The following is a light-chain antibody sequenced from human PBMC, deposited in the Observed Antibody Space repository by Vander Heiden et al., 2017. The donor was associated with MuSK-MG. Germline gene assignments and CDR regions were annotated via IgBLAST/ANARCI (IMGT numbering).Light chain of an antibody. CDR3: QQYKNWPPVT. Sequence: EIVITQSPATLSVSPGERATISCRASQTVSSNLAWYQQKPGQAPRLLIYGTSTRATGIPARFSGSGYGTEFTLTISSLQSEDFAVYYCQQYKNWPPVTFGQGTKLEIK. V-gene: IGKV3-15*01. J-gene: IGKJ2*01. CDR1: QTVSSN. CDR2: GTS.